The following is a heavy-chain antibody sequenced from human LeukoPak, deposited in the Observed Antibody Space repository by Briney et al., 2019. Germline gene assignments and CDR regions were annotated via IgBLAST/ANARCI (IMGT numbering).Heavy chain of an antibody. D-gene: IGHD3-9*01. CDR3: ARVLTGTVGYYYYGMDV. CDR1: GFTFSSYS. V-gene: IGHV3-48*01. CDR2: ISSSSSTI. Sequence: PGGSLRLSCAASGFTFSSYSMNWVRQAPGKGLEWVSYISSSSSTIYYADSVKGRFTISRDNAKNSLYLQMNSLRAEDTAVYYCARVLTGTVGYYYYGMDVWGQGTTVTVSS. J-gene: IGHJ6*02.